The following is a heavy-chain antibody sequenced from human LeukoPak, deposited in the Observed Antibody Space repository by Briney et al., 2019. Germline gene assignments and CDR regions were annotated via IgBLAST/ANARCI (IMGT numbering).Heavy chain of an antibody. CDR3: ARVPVAGRLGPSDSSGYGMDV. D-gene: IGHD3-22*01. CDR1: GFTFSSYS. CDR2: ISSSRSYI. V-gene: IGHV3-21*01. J-gene: IGHJ6*02. Sequence: PGGSLRLSCAASGFTFSSYSMNWVRQAPGKGLEWVSSISSSRSYIYYADSVKGRFTISRDNAKNSLYLKMNNLRAEATAVYYCARVPVAGRLGPSDSSGYGMDVWGQGTTVTVSS.